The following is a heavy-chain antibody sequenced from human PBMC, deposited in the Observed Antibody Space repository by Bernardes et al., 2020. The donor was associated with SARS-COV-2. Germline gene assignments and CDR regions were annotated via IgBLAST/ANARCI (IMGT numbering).Heavy chain of an antibody. CDR2: IWYDGSTK. CDR3: ARRFCTASGCSANFYGMDV. D-gene: IGHD2-8*02. Sequence: GGSLRLSCAASGFTFNNYGMHWVRQAPGKGLEWVAVIWYDGSTKYYTDSVKGRFTISRDNSKNMLYLQMNGLREEDTAIYYCARRFCTASGCSANFYGMDVWGQGTTVTVSS. CDR1: GFTFNNYG. V-gene: IGHV3-33*01. J-gene: IGHJ6*02.